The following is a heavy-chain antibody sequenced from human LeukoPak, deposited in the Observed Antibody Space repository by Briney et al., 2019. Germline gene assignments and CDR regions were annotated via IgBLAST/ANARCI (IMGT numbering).Heavy chain of an antibody. CDR1: GFTFSRCW. CDR2: IKQDGSEK. V-gene: IGHV3-7*01. Sequence: PGGSLRLSRAASGFTFSRCWMSWVRQAPGKGLEWVANIKQDGSEKYYVDSVKGRFTISRDNAKNSLYLQMNSLRAEDTAVYYCASEVVADAFDVWGQGTMVTVSS. D-gene: IGHD2-15*01. CDR3: ASEVVADAFDV. J-gene: IGHJ3*01.